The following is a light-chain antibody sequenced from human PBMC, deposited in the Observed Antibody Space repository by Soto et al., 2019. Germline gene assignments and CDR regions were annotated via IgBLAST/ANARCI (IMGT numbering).Light chain of an antibody. J-gene: IGLJ3*02. Sequence: QSALTQPRSVSASPGQSVTIPCAGTSSDVGAYNYVSWYQQHPGKAPKLMLYAVTKRPSGVSDRFSCSKSGNTASLTISGLQADDEADYYCCSYAGRFTWVFGGGTKLTVL. CDR1: SSDVGAYNY. CDR2: AVT. CDR3: CSYAGRFTWV. V-gene: IGLV2-11*01.